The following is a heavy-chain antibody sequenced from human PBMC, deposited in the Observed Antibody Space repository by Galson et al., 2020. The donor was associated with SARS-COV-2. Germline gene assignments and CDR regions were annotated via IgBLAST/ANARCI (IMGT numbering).Heavy chain of an antibody. Sequence: SETLSLTCAVSGGSFSDYYWTWIRQPPGKGLEWIGEINHSGYTNYNPSLKSRVTMSVDTSKNQFSLKLSSVSAADTAVYYCAWGSLRNYYYGMDVWGQGTTVTVSS. CDR3: AWGSLRNYYYGMDV. D-gene: IGHD3-16*01. V-gene: IGHV4-34*01. J-gene: IGHJ6*02. CDR2: INHSGYT. CDR1: GGSFSDYY.